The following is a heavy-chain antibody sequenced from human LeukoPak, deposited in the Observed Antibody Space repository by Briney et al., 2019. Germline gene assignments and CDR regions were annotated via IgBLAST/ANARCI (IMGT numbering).Heavy chain of an antibody. J-gene: IGHJ4*02. Sequence: GGSLRLSCAASGFTFSDYDMHWVRQATGKGLEWVSAIATSGDTYYTGSVKGRFTISRENPKNSLYLQMNSLRAGDTAVYYCARVAKERVGGVYYFDYWGQGTLVTVSS. CDR3: ARVAKERVGGVYYFDY. D-gene: IGHD1-1*01. CDR1: GFTFSDYD. V-gene: IGHV3-13*01. CDR2: IATSGDT.